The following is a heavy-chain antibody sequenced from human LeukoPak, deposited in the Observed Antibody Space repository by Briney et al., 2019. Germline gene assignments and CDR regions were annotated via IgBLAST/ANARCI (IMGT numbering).Heavy chain of an antibody. CDR3: AREGLYSSSWYDY. CDR1: GYTFTGYY. Sequence: GASVKVSCKASGYTFTGYYMHWVRQAPGQELGWMGRINPNSGGTNYAQKFQGRVTMTRDTSISTAYMELSRLRSDDTAVYYCAREGLYSSSWYDYWGQGTLVTVSS. V-gene: IGHV1-2*06. CDR2: INPNSGGT. D-gene: IGHD6-13*01. J-gene: IGHJ4*02.